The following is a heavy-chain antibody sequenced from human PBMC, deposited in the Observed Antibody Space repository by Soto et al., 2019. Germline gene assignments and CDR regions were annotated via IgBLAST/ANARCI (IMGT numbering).Heavy chain of an antibody. CDR2: IYYSGST. J-gene: IGHJ5*02. CDR1: GGTIRSGGYY. V-gene: IGHV4-31*03. Sequence: PSETLSLTCTVSGGTIRSGGYYWSWIRQHPGKGLEWIGYIYYSGSTYYNPSLKSRVTISVDTSKNQFSLKLSSVTAADTAVYYCARDKRGWSENWFDPWGQGTLVTVSS. D-gene: IGHD6-19*01. CDR3: ARDKRGWSENWFDP.